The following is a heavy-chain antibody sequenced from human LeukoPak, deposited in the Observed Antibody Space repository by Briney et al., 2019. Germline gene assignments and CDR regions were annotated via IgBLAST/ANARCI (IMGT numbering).Heavy chain of an antibody. CDR2: ISGSGGST. CDR3: ARAQDIVVVVADY. J-gene: IGHJ4*02. D-gene: IGHD2-15*01. V-gene: IGHV3-23*01. Sequence: PGGSLRLSCAASGFTFSSYAMSWVRQASGKGLEWVSAISGSGGSTYYADSVKGRFTISRDNSKNKLYLQMNSLRAEDTAVYYCARAQDIVVVVADYWGQGTLVTVSS. CDR1: GFTFSSYA.